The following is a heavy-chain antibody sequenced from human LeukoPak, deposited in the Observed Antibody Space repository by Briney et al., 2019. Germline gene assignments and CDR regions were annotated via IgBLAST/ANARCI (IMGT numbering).Heavy chain of an antibody. J-gene: IGHJ5*02. Sequence: GGSLRLSCAASGFTFISYEMHWVRQAPGKGLEWVADISSSGTTIYYADSVKGRFTISRDNAKNSLYLQMNSLRAEDTAVYYCARLLVATPGADPWGQGTLVTVSS. V-gene: IGHV3-48*03. CDR3: ARLLVATPGADP. D-gene: IGHD5-12*01. CDR1: GFTFISYE. CDR2: ISSSGTTI.